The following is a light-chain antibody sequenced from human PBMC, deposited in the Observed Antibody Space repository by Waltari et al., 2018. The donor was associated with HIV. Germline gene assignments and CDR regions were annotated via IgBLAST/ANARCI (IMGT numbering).Light chain of an antibody. V-gene: IGKV1-39*01. CDR3: QQSFSSPS. CDR1: QNINSY. Sequence: DIQMTQSPSSLSASVGVRVTITCRASQNINSYLNWYQHKPGKAPKLLVYAASRLQGGVPSRFSGSGSWTEFTLTIISLQPDDFATYYCQQSFSSPSFGQGTRVEIK. J-gene: IGKJ1*01. CDR2: AAS.